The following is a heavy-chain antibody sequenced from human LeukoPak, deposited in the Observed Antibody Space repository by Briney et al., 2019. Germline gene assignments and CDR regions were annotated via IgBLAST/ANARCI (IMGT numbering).Heavy chain of an antibody. CDR2: IKQDGSER. V-gene: IGHV3-7*04. D-gene: IGHD2-2*01. Sequence: GGSLRLSCAASGFTFSRYWMSWVRQAPGKGLEWVASIKQDGSERYYVDSVKGRFTISSDNAKNSVYVQMNCLRAEDTAVFYCARSTSWYHKFDYWGQGTLVTVSS. CDR3: ARSTSWYHKFDY. CDR1: GFTFSRYW. J-gene: IGHJ4*02.